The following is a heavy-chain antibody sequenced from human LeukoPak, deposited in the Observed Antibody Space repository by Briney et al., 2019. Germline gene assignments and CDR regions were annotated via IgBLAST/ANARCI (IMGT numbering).Heavy chain of an antibody. CDR2: IYYSGST. Sequence: SETLSLTCTVSGGSISSYYWSWIRQPPGKGLEWIGYIYYSGSTNYNPSLKSRVTISVDTSKNQFSLKLSSVTAADTAVYYCARATWLPVGLYYYDSSGYYYYFDSWGQGTLVTVSS. D-gene: IGHD3-22*01. V-gene: IGHV4-59*01. J-gene: IGHJ4*02. CDR3: ARATWLPVGLYYYDSSGYYYYFDS. CDR1: GGSISSYY.